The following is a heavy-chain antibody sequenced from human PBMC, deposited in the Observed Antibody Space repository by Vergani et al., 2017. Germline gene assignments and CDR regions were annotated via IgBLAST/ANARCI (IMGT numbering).Heavy chain of an antibody. Sequence: QVQLVQSGAEVKKPGSSVQVSCKASGGTFSSYAISWVRQAPGQGLEWMGGIIPIFGTANYAQKFQGRVTSTADKSTSTAYMELSSLRSEDTAVYYCARGREEGMIVVVPDAFDIWGQGTMVTVSS. CDR3: ARGREEGMIVVVPDAFDI. D-gene: IGHD3-22*01. CDR2: IIPIFGTA. J-gene: IGHJ3*02. CDR1: GGTFSSYA. V-gene: IGHV1-69*06.